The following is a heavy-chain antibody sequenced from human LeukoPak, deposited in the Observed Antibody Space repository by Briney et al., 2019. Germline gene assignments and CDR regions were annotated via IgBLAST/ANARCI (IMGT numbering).Heavy chain of an antibody. V-gene: IGHV3-53*01. J-gene: IGHJ6*03. D-gene: IGHD4-17*01. CDR1: GFTFSSYE. CDR2: IYSGGST. CDR3: ARYYGDYVGYYYYMDV. Sequence: GGSLRLSCAASGFTFSSYEMSWVRQAPGKGLEWVSVIYSGGSTYYADSVKGRFTISRDNSKNTLYLQMNSLRAEDTAVYYCARYYGDYVGYYYYMDVWGKGTTVTISS.